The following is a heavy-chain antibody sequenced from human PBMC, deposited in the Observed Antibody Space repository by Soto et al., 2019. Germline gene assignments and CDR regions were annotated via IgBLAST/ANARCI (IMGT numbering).Heavy chain of an antibody. J-gene: IGHJ3*02. CDR3: LITTSAVGI. V-gene: IGHV3-7*01. Sequence: EVQLVESGGGLVQPGGSLRLSCAASGFTLSVYWMNWVRQAPGKGLEWVANIKQDGSERNYVDSVKGRFTISRDNAKNSLYLQMNSLGADDTAVYYCLITTSAVGICGQGTLVTVSS. D-gene: IGHD1-20*01. CDR1: GFTLSVYW. CDR2: IKQDGSER.